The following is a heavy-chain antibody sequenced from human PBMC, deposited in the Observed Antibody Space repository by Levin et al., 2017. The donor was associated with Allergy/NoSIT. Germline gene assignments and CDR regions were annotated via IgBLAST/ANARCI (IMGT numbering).Heavy chain of an antibody. CDR1: GFTFSSHA. CDR2: ISYDGSHK. Sequence: GESLKISCAASGFTFSSHAMHWVRQVPGKGLEWVALISYDGSHKDYADSVKGRFTISRDNSKNTLYLQMNSLRTEDTAVFYCVGEVGPRRFDSWGQGTLVTVSS. J-gene: IGHJ4*02. CDR3: VGEVGPRRFDS. V-gene: IGHV3-30-3*01. D-gene: IGHD1-26*01.